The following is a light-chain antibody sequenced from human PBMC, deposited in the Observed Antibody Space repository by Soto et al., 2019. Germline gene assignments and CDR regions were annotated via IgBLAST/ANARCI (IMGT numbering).Light chain of an antibody. J-gene: IGLJ2*01. CDR3: AAWDASLSGRGV. Sequence: QSVLTQPPSASGTPGQRVTISCSGSSSNIGSNYVYWYQQLPETAPKLLIYRNNQRPSGVPDRFSGSKSGTSASLAISGLWSEDEADYYCAAWDASLSGRGVFGGGTKLTVL. CDR2: RNN. V-gene: IGLV1-47*03. CDR1: SSNIGSNY.